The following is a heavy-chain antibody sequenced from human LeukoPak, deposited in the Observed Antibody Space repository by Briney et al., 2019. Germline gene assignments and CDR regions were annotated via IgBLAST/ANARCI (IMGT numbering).Heavy chain of an antibody. D-gene: IGHD6-19*01. V-gene: IGHV3-7*01. CDR2: IKQDGSEK. Sequence: GGSLRLSCAASGFTFSSYWMSWVRQAPGKGLEWVANIKQDGSEKYYVDSVKGRFTISRDNAKNSLYLQMNSLRAEDTAVYYRARDVVAGGWYVGYYYCYMDVWGKGTTVTVSS. CDR1: GFTFSSYW. J-gene: IGHJ6*03. CDR3: ARDVVAGGWYVGYYYCYMDV.